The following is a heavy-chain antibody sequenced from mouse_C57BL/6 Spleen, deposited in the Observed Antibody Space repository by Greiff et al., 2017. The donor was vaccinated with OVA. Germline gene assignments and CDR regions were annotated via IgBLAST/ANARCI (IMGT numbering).Heavy chain of an antibody. J-gene: IGHJ1*03. CDR1: GYAFTNYL. CDR3: ARGGYYGSSYEYFDV. Sequence: QVQLQQSGAELVRPGTSVKVSCKASGYAFTNYLIEWVKQRPGQGLEWIGVINPGSGGTNYNEKFKGKATLTADKSSSTAYMQLSSLTSEDSAVYFWARGGYYGSSYEYFDVWGTGTTVTVSS. CDR2: INPGSGGT. D-gene: IGHD1-1*01. V-gene: IGHV1-54*01.